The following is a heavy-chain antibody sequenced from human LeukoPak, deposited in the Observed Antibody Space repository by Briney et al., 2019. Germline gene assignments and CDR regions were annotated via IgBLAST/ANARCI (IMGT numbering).Heavy chain of an antibody. D-gene: IGHD2-2*01. J-gene: IGHJ4*02. CDR3: ARRSIDIVVVPAAHNFDY. CDR2: IYYSGST. CDR1: GGSISSSSYY. Sequence: ETLSLTCTVSGGSISSSSYYWGWIRQPPGKGLEWIGSIYYSGSTYYNPSLKSRVTISVDTSKNQFSLKLSSVTAADTAVYYCARRSIDIVVVPAAHNFDYWGQGTLVTVSS. V-gene: IGHV4-39*01.